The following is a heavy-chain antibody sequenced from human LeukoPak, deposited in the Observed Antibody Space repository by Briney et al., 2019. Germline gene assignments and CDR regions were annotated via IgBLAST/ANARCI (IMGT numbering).Heavy chain of an antibody. J-gene: IGHJ4*02. CDR3: ARGDSSGYYKGYYFDY. Sequence: GGSLRLSCAASGFTFSSYAMHWVRQAPGKGLEWVAVISYDGSNKYYADSVKGRFTISRGNSKNTLYLQMNSLRAEDTAVYYCARGDSSGYYKGYYFDYWGQGTLVTVSS. CDR2: ISYDGSNK. D-gene: IGHD3-22*01. V-gene: IGHV3-30*04. CDR1: GFTFSSYA.